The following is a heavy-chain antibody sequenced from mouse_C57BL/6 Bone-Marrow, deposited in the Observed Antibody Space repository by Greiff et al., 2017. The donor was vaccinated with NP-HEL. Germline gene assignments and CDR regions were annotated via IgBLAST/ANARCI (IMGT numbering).Heavy chain of an antibody. J-gene: IGHJ3*01. Sequence: VQLQQSGASVKISCKASGYAFSSYWMNWVKQRPGKGLEWIGQIYPGDGDTNYNGKFKGKATLTADKSSSTAYMQLSSLTSEDSAVYFCAREGLLAWCAYWGQGTLVTVSA. V-gene: IGHV1-80*01. CDR3: AREGLLAWCAY. CDR2: IYPGDGDT. CDR1: GYAFSSYW. D-gene: IGHD1-1*01.